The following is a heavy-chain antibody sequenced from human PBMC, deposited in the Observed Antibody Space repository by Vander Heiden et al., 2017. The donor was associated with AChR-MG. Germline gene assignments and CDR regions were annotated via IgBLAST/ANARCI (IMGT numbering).Heavy chain of an antibody. V-gene: IGHV4-59*01. J-gene: IGHJ5*02. CDR1: GGSISSYY. CDR2: IYYSGST. CDR3: AREWVAAAGHWFDP. Sequence: QVQLPESGPGLVKPSETLSLTCTVSGGSISSYYWSWIRQPPGKGLEWIGYIYYSGSTNYNPSLKSRVTISVDTSKNQFSLKLSSVTAADTAVYYCAREWVAAAGHWFDPWGQGTLVTVSS. D-gene: IGHD6-13*01.